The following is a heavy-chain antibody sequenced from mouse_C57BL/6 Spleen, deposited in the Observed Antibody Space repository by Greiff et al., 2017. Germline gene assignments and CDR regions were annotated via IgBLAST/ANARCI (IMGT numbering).Heavy chain of an antibody. CDR2: IDPSDSYT. CDR1: GYTFTSYW. J-gene: IGHJ3*01. CDR3: AREDYDYDVPY. D-gene: IGHD2-4*01. V-gene: IGHV1-59*01. Sequence: QVQLKQPGAELVRPGTSVKLSCKASGYTFTSYWMHWVKQRPGQGLEWIGVIDPSDSYTNYNQKFKGKATLTVDTSSSTAYMQLSSLTSEDSAVYYCAREDYDYDVPYWGQGTLVTVSA.